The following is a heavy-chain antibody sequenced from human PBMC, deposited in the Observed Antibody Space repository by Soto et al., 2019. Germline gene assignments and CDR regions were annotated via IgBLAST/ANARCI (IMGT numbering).Heavy chain of an antibody. J-gene: IGHJ6*02. Sequence: QVQLVESGGGVVQPGRSLRLSCAASGFTFSSYGMHWVRQAPGKGLEWVAVISYDGSNKYYADSGKGRLTISRDNSKNTLYLQMDSMRAEDTAVYYCAKVSGQWLPTEIYYYYGMDVWGQGTTVTVSS. CDR1: GFTFSSYG. V-gene: IGHV3-30*18. D-gene: IGHD6-19*01. CDR2: ISYDGSNK. CDR3: AKVSGQWLPTEIYYYYGMDV.